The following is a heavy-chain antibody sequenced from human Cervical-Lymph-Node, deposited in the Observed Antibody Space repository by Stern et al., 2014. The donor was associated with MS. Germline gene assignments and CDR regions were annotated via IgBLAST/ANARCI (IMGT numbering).Heavy chain of an antibody. CDR2: ISGYNGNT. D-gene: IGHD6-19*01. CDR1: AYNFTNYG. J-gene: IGHJ4*02. Sequence: QVQLVQSGAEVKKPGASVKVSCKTSAYNFTNYGVTWVRRAPGQGLEWMGWISGYNGNTKYEQKFQGRVAMTTDTSTKTAYMELRSLRSSDTAVYYCARAGDDVSGLSDYWGQGTLVTVSS. V-gene: IGHV1-18*01. CDR3: ARAGDDVSGLSDY.